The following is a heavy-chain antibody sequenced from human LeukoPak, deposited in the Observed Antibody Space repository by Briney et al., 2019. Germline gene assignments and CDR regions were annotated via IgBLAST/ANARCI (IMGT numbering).Heavy chain of an antibody. CDR1: GGTFSSCA. Sequence: SGNVSCKPSGGTFSSCAIIWVRQAPGQGGEGMGGIIPIFGTANYAQTFQGRVTITADESTSTAYMELSSLRSEDTAVYYCARIGYYGSGSSGSNTGEFDYWGQVTLVTVSS. J-gene: IGHJ4*02. CDR3: ARIGYYGSGSSGSNTGEFDY. CDR2: IIPIFGTA. V-gene: IGHV1-69*13. D-gene: IGHD3-10*01.